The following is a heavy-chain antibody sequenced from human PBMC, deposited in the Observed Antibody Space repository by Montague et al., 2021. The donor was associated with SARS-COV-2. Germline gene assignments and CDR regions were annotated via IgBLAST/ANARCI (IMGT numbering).Heavy chain of an antibody. CDR2: IYYSLST. Sequence: IYYSLSTYYNSFLKSRFNISVDPSKNQFSLKPSSVTAADTAVYYCASLPRITIFGVVIHFDYWGQGTLVTVSS. V-gene: IGHV4-39*01. J-gene: IGHJ4*02. CDR3: ASLPRITIFGVVIHFDY. D-gene: IGHD3-3*01.